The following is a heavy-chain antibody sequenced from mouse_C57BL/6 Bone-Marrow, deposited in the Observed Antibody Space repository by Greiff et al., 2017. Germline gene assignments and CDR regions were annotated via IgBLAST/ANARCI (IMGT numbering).Heavy chain of an antibody. J-gene: IGHJ3*01. Sequence: QVQLQQPGAELVKPGASVKLSCKASGYTFTSYWMHWVKQRPGQGLEWIGMIHPNSGSTNYNEKFKSKATLTVDKSSSTSFMQLSRLTSEDSAGYYCARHGKYEYYWGQGTLGTVSA. CDR3: ARHGKYEYY. CDR1: GYTFTSYW. D-gene: IGHD2-1*01. CDR2: IHPNSGST. V-gene: IGHV1-64*01.